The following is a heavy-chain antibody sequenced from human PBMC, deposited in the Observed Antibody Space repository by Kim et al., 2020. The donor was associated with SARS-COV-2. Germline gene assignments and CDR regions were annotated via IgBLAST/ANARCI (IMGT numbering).Heavy chain of an antibody. D-gene: IGHD2-8*01. CDR1: GYTLTELS. J-gene: IGHJ6*02. CDR2: FDPEDGET. Sequence: ASVKVSCKVSGYTLTELSMHWVRQAPGKGLEWMGGFDPEDGETIYAQKFQGRVTMTEDTSTDTAYMELSSLRSEDTAVYYCATGTYCTNGVCFTHRNGMDVWGQGTTVTVSS. CDR3: ATGTYCTNGVCFTHRNGMDV. V-gene: IGHV1-24*01.